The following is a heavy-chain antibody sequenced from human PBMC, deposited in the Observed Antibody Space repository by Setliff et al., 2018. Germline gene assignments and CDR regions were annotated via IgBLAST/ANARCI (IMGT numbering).Heavy chain of an antibody. V-gene: IGHV4-38-2*01. J-gene: IGHJ5*02. CDR3: ARGRNVAARLLDT. Sequence: PSETLSLTCAVSDFSVSSVYYWGWIRQPPGKGLEWIANVYYSGSTYYNPSLESRVTMSVDTSKNQFSLTMSSVTAADAAVYYCARGRNVAARLLDTWGQGSRVTVSS. D-gene: IGHD6-6*01. CDR1: DFSVSSVYY. CDR2: VYYSGST.